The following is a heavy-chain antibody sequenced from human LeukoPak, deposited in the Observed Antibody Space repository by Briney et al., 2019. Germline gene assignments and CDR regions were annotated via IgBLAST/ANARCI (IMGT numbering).Heavy chain of an antibody. J-gene: IGHJ4*02. V-gene: IGHV4-34*01. CDR1: GGSFSGYY. Sequence: PSETLSLTCAVYGGSFSGYYWSWIRQPPGKGLEWIGEINHSGSTNYNPSLKSRVTISVDTSKNQFSLKLSSVTAADTAVYYCARGDLVVVVAATSFDYWGQGTLVTVSS. CDR3: ARGDLVVVVAATSFDY. D-gene: IGHD2-15*01. CDR2: INHSGST.